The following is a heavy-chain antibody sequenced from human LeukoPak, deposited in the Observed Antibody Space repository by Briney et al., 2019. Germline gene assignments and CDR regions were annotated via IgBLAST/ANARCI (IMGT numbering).Heavy chain of an antibody. CDR2: IYHSGST. CDR3: ARVGDGGNSGSYYFDY. J-gene: IGHJ4*02. CDR1: GGSTSSGGYA. D-gene: IGHD2/OR15-2a*01. Sequence: PSETLSLTCAVSGGSTSSGGYAWRWIGQPPGKGLEWIGNIYHSGSTYYNPSLKSRVTMSVDRSKNQFSLKLSSVTAADTAVYYRARVGDGGNSGSYYFDYWGQGTLVTVSS. V-gene: IGHV4-30-2*01.